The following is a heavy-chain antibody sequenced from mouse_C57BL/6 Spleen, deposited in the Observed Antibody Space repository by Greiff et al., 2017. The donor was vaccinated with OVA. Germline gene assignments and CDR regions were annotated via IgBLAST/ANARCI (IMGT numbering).Heavy chain of an antibody. V-gene: IGHV1-82*01. CDR2: IYPGDGDT. CDR3: ARGDEGTY. CDR1: GYAFSSSW. J-gene: IGHJ3*01. Sequence: VQLQQSGPELVKPGASVKISCKASGYAFSSSWMNWVKQRPGKGLEWIGRIYPGDGDTNYNGKFKGKATLTADKSSSTAYMQLSSLTSEDSAVXFCARGDEGTYWGQGTLVTVSA.